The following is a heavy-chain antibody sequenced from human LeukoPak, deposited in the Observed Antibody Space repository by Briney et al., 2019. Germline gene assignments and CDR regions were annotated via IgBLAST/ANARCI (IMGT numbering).Heavy chain of an antibody. J-gene: IGHJ4*02. Sequence: GGSLRLSCAASGFSFSSFGMHWVRQAPGKGLEWVAVISYDGSNKFYADPVKGRFTISRDNSKNTLYLQMNSLRAEDTAVFYCAKAGYSSGWRNFDYWGQGTLVTVSS. D-gene: IGHD6-19*01. CDR3: AKAGYSSGWRNFDY. CDR1: GFSFSSFG. CDR2: ISYDGSNK. V-gene: IGHV3-30*18.